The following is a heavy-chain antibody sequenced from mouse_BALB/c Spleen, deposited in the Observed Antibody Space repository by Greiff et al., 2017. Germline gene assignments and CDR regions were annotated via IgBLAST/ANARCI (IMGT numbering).Heavy chain of an antibody. CDR1: GYTFTSYV. D-gene: IGHD1-2*01. J-gene: IGHJ4*01. Sequence: VQLQQPGPELVKPGASVKMSCKASGYTFTSYVMHWVKQKPGQGLEWIGYINPYNDGTKYNEKFKGKATLTSDKSSSTAYMELSSLTSEDSAVYYCARGGCITTAYYYAMDYWGQGTSVTVSS. CDR3: ARGGCITTAYYYAMDY. CDR2: INPYNDGT. V-gene: IGHV1-14*01.